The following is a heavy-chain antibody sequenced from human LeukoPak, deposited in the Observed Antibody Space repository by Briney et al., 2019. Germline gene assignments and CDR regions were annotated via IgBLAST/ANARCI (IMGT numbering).Heavy chain of an antibody. CDR2: INHSGST. J-gene: IGHJ4*02. V-gene: IGHV4-34*01. Sequence: PSETLSLTCAVYGGSFSGYYWSWIRQPPGKGLEWIGEINHSGSTNYNPSLKGRVTISVDKSKNQFSLKLSSVTAADTAVYYCARGGFNYYDSSGYYYTLDYWGQGTLVTVSS. CDR1: GGSFSGYY. D-gene: IGHD3-22*01. CDR3: ARGGFNYYDSSGYYYTLDY.